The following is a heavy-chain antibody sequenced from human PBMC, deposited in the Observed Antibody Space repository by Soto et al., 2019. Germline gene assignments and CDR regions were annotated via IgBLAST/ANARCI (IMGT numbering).Heavy chain of an antibody. J-gene: IGHJ4*02. CDR2: IIPMFGIT. CDR1: GATFSSST. D-gene: IGHD3-16*01. Sequence: QVQLVQSGADVKKPGSSVKVSCKASGATFSSSTFTWVRQAPGQGLEWMGRIIPMFGITNSAQKFQGRLGSTADESTNTVFMDMSSLRSEDTAIYYCATGALTFGGVLNAWGQGTLVTVSS. CDR3: ATGALTFGGVLNA. V-gene: IGHV1-69*02.